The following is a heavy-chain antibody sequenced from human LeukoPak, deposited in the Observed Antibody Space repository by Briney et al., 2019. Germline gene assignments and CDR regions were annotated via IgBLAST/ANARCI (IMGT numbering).Heavy chain of an antibody. Sequence: GGSLRLSCAASGFTFSRYGMHWVRQAPGKGLEWVSYISSSGSTIYYADSVKGRFTISRDNAKNSLYLQMNSLRAEDTAVYYCARVVDGFAFDISGQGTMVTVSS. CDR1: GFTFSRYG. J-gene: IGHJ3*02. V-gene: IGHV3-48*04. D-gene: IGHD5-24*01. CDR3: ARVVDGFAFDI. CDR2: ISSSGSTI.